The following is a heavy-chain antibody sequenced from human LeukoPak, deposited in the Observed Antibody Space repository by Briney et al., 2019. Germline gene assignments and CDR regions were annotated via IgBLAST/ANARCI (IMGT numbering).Heavy chain of an antibody. Sequence: SETLSLTCTVSGGSISSYYCSWIRQPAGKGLEWVGRIYSSGSTNYNPSLKSRVTMSVDTSKNQFSLKLSSVTAADTAVYYCARGQYHLLYWYFDLWGRGTLVTVSS. J-gene: IGHJ2*01. CDR3: ARGQYHLLYWYFDL. CDR1: GGSISSYY. D-gene: IGHD2-2*01. CDR2: IYSSGST. V-gene: IGHV4-4*07.